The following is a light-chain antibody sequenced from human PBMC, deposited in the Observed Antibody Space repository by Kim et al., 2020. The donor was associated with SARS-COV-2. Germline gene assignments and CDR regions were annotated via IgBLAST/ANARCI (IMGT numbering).Light chain of an antibody. CDR3: MQTTHWPPWT. CDR1: QSLLHIDGDSY. V-gene: IGKV2-30*02. Sequence: ASVSCRSSQSLLHIDGDSYLSWFQQRPGQSPRRLIYKVSKRDSGVPDRFSGSGSGTDFTLTISRVEAEDVGIYYCMQTTHWPPWTFGQGTKVDIK. J-gene: IGKJ1*01. CDR2: KVS.